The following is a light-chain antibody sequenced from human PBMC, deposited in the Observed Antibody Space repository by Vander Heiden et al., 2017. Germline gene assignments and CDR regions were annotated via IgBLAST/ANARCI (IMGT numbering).Light chain of an antibody. CDR3: SSYTTSSTLV. CDR1: SSDVGRYNF. V-gene: IGLV2-14*01. Sequence: QSALTQPASVSGSPGQSITISCTGTSSDVGRYNFVSWFQQHPGKAPKLIIYDVSVRPSGVSTRFSGSKSGNTASLTISGLQPEDEAHYYCSSYTTSSTLVFGGGTKVTVL. CDR2: DVS. J-gene: IGLJ2*01.